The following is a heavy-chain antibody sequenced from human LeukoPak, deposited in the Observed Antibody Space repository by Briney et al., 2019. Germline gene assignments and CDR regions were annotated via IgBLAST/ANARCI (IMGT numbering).Heavy chain of an antibody. D-gene: IGHD2-2*02. J-gene: IGHJ5*02. V-gene: IGHV3-7*01. Sequence: GGSLRLSCAASGFTFSSYWMSWVRQAPGKGLEWVANIKQDRSEKYYVDSVKGRFTISRDNAKNSLYLQMNSLRAEDTAVYYCARVGCSSTSCYTVWFDPWGQGTLVTVSS. CDR2: IKQDRSEK. CDR3: ARVGCSSTSCYTVWFDP. CDR1: GFTFSSYW.